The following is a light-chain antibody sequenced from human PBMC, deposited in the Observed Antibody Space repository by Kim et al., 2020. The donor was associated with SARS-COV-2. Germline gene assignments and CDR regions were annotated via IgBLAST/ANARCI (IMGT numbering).Light chain of an antibody. J-gene: IGLJ3*02. CDR1: NPSLGTNYN. Sequence: QSVLTQPPSVSGAPGKRVTISCTALNPSLGTNYNVYCYRQLPGAAPRLLIYNDRHRPSGVPDRFSGSKSGTAASLAITVLPVEDEVDYYCQSSDSTLSGLVFGGGTQLTVL. CDR2: NDR. CDR3: QSSDSTLSGLV. V-gene: IGLV1-40*01.